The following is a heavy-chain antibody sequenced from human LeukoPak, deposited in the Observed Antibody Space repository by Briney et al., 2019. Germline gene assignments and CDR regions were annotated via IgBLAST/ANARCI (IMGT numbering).Heavy chain of an antibody. CDR3: ARGRDYSSSWYYYYYYMDV. Sequence: PSETLSLTCTVSGGSISSSSYYWGWIRQPPGKGLEWIGSIYYSGSTYYNPSLKSRVTISVDTSKNQFSLKLSSVTAADTAVYYCARGRDYSSSWYYYYYYMDVWGKGTTVTVSS. CDR2: IYYSGST. D-gene: IGHD6-13*01. CDR1: GGSISSSSYY. J-gene: IGHJ6*03. V-gene: IGHV4-39*01.